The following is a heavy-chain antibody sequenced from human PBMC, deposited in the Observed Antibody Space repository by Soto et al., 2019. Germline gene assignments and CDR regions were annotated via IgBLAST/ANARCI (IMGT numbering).Heavy chain of an antibody. CDR2: IKSKTDGGTT. V-gene: IGHV3-15*01. CDR3: TREIPYYYDSSGYYPVTAFDI. Sequence: GGSLRLSCAASGFTFSNAWMSWVRQAPGKGLEWVGRIKSKTDGGTTDYAAPVKGRFTISRDDSKNTLYLQMNSLKTEDTAVYYCTREIPYYYDSSGYYPVTAFDIWGQGTMVTVSS. D-gene: IGHD3-22*01. CDR1: GFTFSNAW. J-gene: IGHJ3*02.